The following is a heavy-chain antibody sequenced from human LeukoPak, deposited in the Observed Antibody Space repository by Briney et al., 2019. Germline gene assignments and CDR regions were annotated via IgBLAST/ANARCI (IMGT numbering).Heavy chain of an antibody. Sequence: ASVKVSCKASGYTFTGYYLHWVRQAPGQGLEWMGWINPNSGGTNYAQEFQGRVTMTRDTSISTAYVELSRLRSDDTALYYCAREGMGGTTLFDYWGQGTLVTVSS. CDR1: GYTFTGYY. CDR2: INPNSGGT. CDR3: AREGMGGTTLFDY. V-gene: IGHV1-2*02. J-gene: IGHJ4*02. D-gene: IGHD1-26*01.